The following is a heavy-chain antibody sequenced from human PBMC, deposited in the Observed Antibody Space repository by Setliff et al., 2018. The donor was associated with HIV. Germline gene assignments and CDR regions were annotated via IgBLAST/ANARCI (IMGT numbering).Heavy chain of an antibody. Sequence: SVKVSCKASGYTFTSYGISWVRQAPGQGLEWMGGNIPIFDTTNYAQKFRGRVTITADESTGTVYMELTSLRSEDTAVYYCAKSLDYSGWDEYYYYYNGMDVWGQGTTVTVSS. CDR3: AKSLDYSGWDEYYYYYNGMDV. CDR1: GYTFTSYG. CDR2: NIPIFDTT. D-gene: IGHD6-19*01. J-gene: IGHJ6*02. V-gene: IGHV1-69*13.